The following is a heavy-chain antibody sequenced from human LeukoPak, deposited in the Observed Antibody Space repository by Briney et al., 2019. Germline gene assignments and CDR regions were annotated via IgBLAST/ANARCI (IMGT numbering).Heavy chain of an antibody. D-gene: IGHD1-14*01. CDR1: LDSTTSNF. CDR2: IHRSGSP. V-gene: IGHV4-4*02. Sequence: PSETLSLTRTVSLDSTTSNFWSWVRQPPGKGLEWIGEIHRSGSPNYNPSLQSRVTISIDRSRNQIVLELSSVTAADTAVYYCAREILGGFNPGAYWGQGTLVTVSS. CDR3: AREILGGFNPGAY. J-gene: IGHJ4*02.